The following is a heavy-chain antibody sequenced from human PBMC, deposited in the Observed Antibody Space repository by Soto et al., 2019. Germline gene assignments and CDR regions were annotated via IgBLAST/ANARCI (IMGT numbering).Heavy chain of an antibody. CDR3: ARGKVLLWFGELLPGAFDI. J-gene: IGHJ3*02. V-gene: IGHV5-51*01. CDR2: IYPGDSDT. Sequence: PGESLKISCKCSGYSFTSYWIGLVRQMPGKGLEWMGIIYPGDSDTRYSPSFQGQVTISADKSISTAYLQWSSLKASDTAMYYCARGKVLLWFGELLPGAFDIWGQGTMVTVSS. D-gene: IGHD3-10*01. CDR1: GYSFTSYW.